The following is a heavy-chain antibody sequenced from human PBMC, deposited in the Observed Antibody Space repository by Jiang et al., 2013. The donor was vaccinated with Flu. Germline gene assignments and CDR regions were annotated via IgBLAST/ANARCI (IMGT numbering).Heavy chain of an antibody. Sequence: GLVKPSETLSLSCTVSGGSIRGENSYWGWIRQPPGKGLEWIGSIYFSGSTYYNPSLKSRVTISVDMAKRQFSLRLSSVTAADTAVYYCASQHWDHGSGSYYMNHWGQGTLVTVSS. CDR1: GGSIRGENSY. CDR3: ASQHWDHGSGSYYMNH. V-gene: IGHV4-39*07. D-gene: IGHD3-10*01. J-gene: IGHJ5*02. CDR2: IYFSGST.